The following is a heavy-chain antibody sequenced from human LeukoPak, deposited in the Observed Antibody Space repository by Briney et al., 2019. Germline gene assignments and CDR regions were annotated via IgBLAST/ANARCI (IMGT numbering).Heavy chain of an antibody. D-gene: IGHD4-17*01. V-gene: IGHV3-48*04. CDR2: ISSSSSTI. CDR1: GFTFSSYS. J-gene: IGHJ4*02. Sequence: PGGSLRLSCAASGFTFSSYSMNWVRQAPGKGLEWVSYISSSSSTIYYADSVKGRFTISRDNAKNSLYLQMNSLRAEDTAVYYCARGFVAYGDYTGGVDYWGQGTLVTVSS. CDR3: ARGFVAYGDYTGGVDY.